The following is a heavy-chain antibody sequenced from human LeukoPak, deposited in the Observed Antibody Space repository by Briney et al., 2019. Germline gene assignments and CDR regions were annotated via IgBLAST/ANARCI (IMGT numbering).Heavy chain of an antibody. J-gene: IGHJ5*02. CDR3: ARSYSCSSYNWFDP. CDR2: INHSGST. Sequence: SETLSLTCAVYGGSFSGYYWSWIRQPPGKGLEWIGEINHSGSTNYNPSLKSRVTISVDTSKNQSSLKLSSVTAADTAVFYCARSYSCSSYNWFDPWGQGTLVTVS. V-gene: IGHV4-34*01. D-gene: IGHD6-6*01. CDR1: GGSFSGYY.